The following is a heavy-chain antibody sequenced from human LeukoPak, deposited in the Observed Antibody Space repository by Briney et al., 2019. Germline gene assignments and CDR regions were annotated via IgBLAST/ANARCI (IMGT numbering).Heavy chain of an antibody. D-gene: IGHD1-26*01. Sequence: PGGSLRLSCAASGFTFSSYWMRWVRQAPGKGLVWVSRINSDGSSTSYADSVKGRFTISRDNAKNTLYLQMNSLRAEDTAVYYCALGGGARLTLQFFDYWGQGTLVTVSS. CDR2: INSDGSST. J-gene: IGHJ4*02. CDR1: GFTFSSYW. CDR3: ALGGGARLTLQFFDY. V-gene: IGHV3-74*01.